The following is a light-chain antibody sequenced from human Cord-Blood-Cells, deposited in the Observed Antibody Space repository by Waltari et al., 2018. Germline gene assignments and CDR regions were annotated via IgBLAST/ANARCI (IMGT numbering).Light chain of an antibody. J-gene: IGLJ1*01. Sequence: QSALTQPASVSGSPGQSITLSCTGTSSDVGGYNYVSWYQQHPGKAPKLRIYDVSNRPSGVSKRFSGSKSGNTASLTISGLQAEDEADYYCSSYTSSSTLVFGTGTKVTVL. CDR2: DVS. CDR3: SSYTSSSTLV. V-gene: IGLV2-14*01. CDR1: SSDVGGYNY.